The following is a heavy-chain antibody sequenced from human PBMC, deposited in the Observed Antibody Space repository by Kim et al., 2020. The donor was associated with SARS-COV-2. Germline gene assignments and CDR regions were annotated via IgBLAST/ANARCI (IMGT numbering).Heavy chain of an antibody. CDR1: GFTFSSYS. D-gene: IGHD2-21*01. V-gene: IGHV3-21*01. CDR3: AREQAYCGGDCQWGFDY. J-gene: IGHJ4*02. CDR2: ISSSSSYI. Sequence: GGSLRLSCAASGFTFSSYSMNWVRQAPGKGLEWVSSISSSSSYIYYADSVKGRFTISRDNAKNSLYLQMNSLRAEDTAVYYCAREQAYCGGDCQWGFDYWGQGTLVTVSS.